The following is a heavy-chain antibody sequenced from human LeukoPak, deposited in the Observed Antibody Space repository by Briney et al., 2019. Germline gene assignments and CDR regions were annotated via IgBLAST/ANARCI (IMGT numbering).Heavy chain of an antibody. CDR1: DGSFTSGNSY. CDR3: ARAPIVVVSTPSFDT. Sequence: SETLSLTCTVSDGSFTSGNSYWGWIRQPPGKGLEWIATIYYSGSTIYTPSLKSRLAISRDTSSDQFSLRLTSVTAADTAVYYCARAPIVVVSTPSFDTWGQGILVTVSS. J-gene: IGHJ4*02. D-gene: IGHD3-22*01. CDR2: IYYSGST. V-gene: IGHV4-39*07.